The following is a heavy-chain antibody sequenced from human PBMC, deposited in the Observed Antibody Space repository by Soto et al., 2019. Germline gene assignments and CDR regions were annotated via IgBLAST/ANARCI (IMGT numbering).Heavy chain of an antibody. J-gene: IGHJ4*02. D-gene: IGHD2-2*01. CDR1: GFTFSSYA. CDR3: AKGYCSSTSCYGYLDY. CDR2: ISGSGGST. V-gene: IGHV3-23*01. Sequence: GGSLRLSCAASGFTFSSYAMSWVRQAPGKGLEWVSAISGSGGSTYYADSVKGRFTISRDNSKNTLYLQMNSLRAEDTAVYYCAKGYCSSTSCYGYLDYWGQGTLVTVSS.